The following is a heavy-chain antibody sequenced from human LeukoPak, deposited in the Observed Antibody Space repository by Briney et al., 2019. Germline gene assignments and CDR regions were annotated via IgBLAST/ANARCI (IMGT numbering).Heavy chain of an antibody. J-gene: IGHJ3*01. D-gene: IGHD5-24*01. CDR3: AREDGEAFDV. V-gene: IGHV3-53*01. Sequence: PGGSLRLSCAASGFTVSSNYMSWVRQAPGKGLEWVSVIYSGGSTYYAGSVKGRFTISRDNAKNSLYLQMNSLTAEDTAIYYCAREDGEAFDVWGQGTMVTVSS. CDR2: IYSGGST. CDR1: GFTVSSNY.